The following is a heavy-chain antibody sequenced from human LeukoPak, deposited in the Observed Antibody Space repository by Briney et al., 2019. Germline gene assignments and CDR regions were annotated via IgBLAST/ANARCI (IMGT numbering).Heavy chain of an antibody. Sequence: PGGSLSLSCAAPGFSIRTYYMSWVRQVPGKGPEWVSVIYCGRTIRYADSVKGRFTFSRDNFKDTLNLQMNSLRADDTAVYYCVRAVHHTFYSDSSGYYGDAYDVRGQGTVVTVSS. CDR2: IYCGRTI. CDR1: GFSIRTYY. V-gene: IGHV3-53*01. D-gene: IGHD3-22*01. J-gene: IGHJ3*01. CDR3: VRAVHHTFYSDSSGYYGDAYDV.